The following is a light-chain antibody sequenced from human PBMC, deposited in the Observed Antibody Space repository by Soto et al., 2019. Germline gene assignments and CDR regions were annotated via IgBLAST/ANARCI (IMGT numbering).Light chain of an antibody. CDR2: PAS. CDR1: QNIKTW. V-gene: IGKV1-5*03. J-gene: IGKJ1*01. Sequence: DIQMTQSPSTLSASVGDRVTIACRASQNIKTWLAWYQQKPGQVPKLLVYPASTLESGVPSRFSGSGSGTEFTLTISSLQPDDFATYYCQQYNSYSRGTFGQGTKVEIK. CDR3: QQYNSYSRGT.